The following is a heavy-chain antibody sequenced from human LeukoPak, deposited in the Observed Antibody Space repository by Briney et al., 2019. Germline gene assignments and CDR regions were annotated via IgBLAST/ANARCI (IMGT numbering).Heavy chain of an antibody. V-gene: IGHV1-18*01. CDR3: AAGLAAAGLSSFDY. Sequence: GASVKVSCKASGYTFTSYGISWVRQAPGQGLEWMGWISAYNGNTNYAQKLQGRVTMTTDTSTSTAYMELSSLRSEDTAVYYCAAGLAAAGLSSFDYWGQGTLVTVSS. CDR2: ISAYNGNT. J-gene: IGHJ4*02. D-gene: IGHD6-13*01. CDR1: GYTFTSYG.